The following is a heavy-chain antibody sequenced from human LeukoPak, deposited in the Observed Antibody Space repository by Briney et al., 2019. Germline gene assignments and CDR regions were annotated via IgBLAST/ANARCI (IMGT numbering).Heavy chain of an antibody. CDR1: GESFCGYY. CDR3: ARFTVTTGSFGY. V-gene: IGHV4-30-4*01. CDR2: IYYSGST. D-gene: IGHD4-17*01. J-gene: IGHJ4*02. Sequence: PSETLSLTCALHGESFCGYYWCWVRQPPGTGPEWIGYIYYSGSTYYNPSLKSRLTMSVDTSKNQFSLTLSSVTAADTAVYYCARFTVTTGSFGYWGEGTLVTVSS.